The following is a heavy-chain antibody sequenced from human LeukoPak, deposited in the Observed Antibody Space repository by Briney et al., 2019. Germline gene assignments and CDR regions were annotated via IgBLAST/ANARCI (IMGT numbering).Heavy chain of an antibody. D-gene: IGHD3-10*01. Sequence: PGGSLRLSCAASGFTFSDYGMVWVRQAPGQGLEWVAFIRYDGSIKYYTDSVKGRFTISRDNSKNTLYLEVISLTAEDTAVYYCAKDDAWLRFGEWSQGTLVTVSS. CDR3: AKDDAWLRFGE. J-gene: IGHJ4*02. CDR2: IRYDGSIK. V-gene: IGHV3-30*02. CDR1: GFTFSDYG.